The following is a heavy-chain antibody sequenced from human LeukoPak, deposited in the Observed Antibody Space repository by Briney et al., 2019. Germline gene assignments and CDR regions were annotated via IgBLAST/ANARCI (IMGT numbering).Heavy chain of an antibody. V-gene: IGHV3-21*01. Sequence: GGSLRLSCVASGFTFSSYTMNWARQAPGKGLEWVSSLSPSRYYIYHADSVKGRFTISRDNAENSLYLQMNSLRAEDTAVYYCARQNTAFDAFDIRGQGTSFTVS. J-gene: IGHJ3*02. CDR2: LSPSRYYI. CDR3: ARQNTAFDAFDI. CDR1: GFTFSSYT. D-gene: IGHD2-2*02.